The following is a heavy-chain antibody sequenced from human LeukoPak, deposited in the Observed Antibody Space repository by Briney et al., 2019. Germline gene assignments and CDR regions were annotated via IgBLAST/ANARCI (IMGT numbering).Heavy chain of an antibody. Sequence: PSETLSLTCTVSGGSISSSSYYWGWIRQPPGKGLEWIGSIYYSGSTYYNPSLKSRVTISVDTSKNQFSLKLSSVTAADTAVYYCARGRIAAASDAFDIWGQGTMVTVSS. CDR3: ARGRIAAASDAFDI. D-gene: IGHD6-13*01. V-gene: IGHV4-39*07. CDR2: IYYSGST. J-gene: IGHJ3*02. CDR1: GGSISSSSYY.